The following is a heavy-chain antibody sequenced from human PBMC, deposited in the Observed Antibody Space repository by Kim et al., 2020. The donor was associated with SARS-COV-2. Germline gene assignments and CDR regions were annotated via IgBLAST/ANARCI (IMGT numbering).Heavy chain of an antibody. CDR3: AREGCSSTSCYKRGPGYYGMDV. J-gene: IGHJ6*02. V-gene: IGHV3-30-3*01. D-gene: IGHD2-2*02. CDR1: GFTFSSYA. Sequence: GGSLRLSCAASGFTFSSYAMHWVRQAPGKGLEWVAVISYDGSNKYYADSVKGRFTISRDNSKNTLYLQMNSLRAEDTAVYYCAREGCSSTSCYKRGPGYYGMDVWGQGTTVTVS. CDR2: ISYDGSNK.